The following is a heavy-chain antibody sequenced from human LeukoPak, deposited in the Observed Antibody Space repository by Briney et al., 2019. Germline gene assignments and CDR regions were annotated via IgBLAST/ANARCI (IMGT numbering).Heavy chain of an antibody. CDR3: TGGYNGSRPFFFDF. J-gene: IGHJ4*02. V-gene: IGHV3-30*03. CDR2: ITNDGSNK. D-gene: IGHD3-22*01. Sequence: GRSLRLSCATSGFTFSRYCMHWVRQPPGQGLEWVADITNDGSNKYYVDSVKGRFTVSRDNSKNTLYLQMNSLRAEDTAVYYCTGGYNGSRPFFFDFWGQETLVTVSS. CDR1: GFTFSRYC.